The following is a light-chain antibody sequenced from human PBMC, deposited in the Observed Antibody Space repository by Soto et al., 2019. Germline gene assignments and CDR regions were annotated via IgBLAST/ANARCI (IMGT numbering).Light chain of an antibody. Sequence: QLVLTQSSSASASLGSSVKLTYTLSSGHSSYIIAWHQQQPGKAPRSLMKLEGSGSYNKGSGVPDRFSGSSSGADRQFNISNLQSEDEADYSCETWDSNTQVFGGGTKLTVL. CDR1: SGHSSYI. CDR2: LEGSGSY. CDR3: ETWDSNTQV. J-gene: IGLJ3*02. V-gene: IGLV4-60*03.